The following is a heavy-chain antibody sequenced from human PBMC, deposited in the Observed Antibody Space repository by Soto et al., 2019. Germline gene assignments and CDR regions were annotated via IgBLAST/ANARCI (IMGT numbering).Heavy chain of an antibody. CDR3: AREETAWPLAYGLDV. CDR2: ISSRGDT. J-gene: IGHJ6*02. D-gene: IGHD2-21*02. Sequence: GGSLRLSCAASGFTFSSYGMHWVRQAPGKGLEWVSSISSRGDTYYADSVKGRFTISRDNAKNSVSLQMDSLRAEDAAVYYCAREETAWPLAYGLDVWGQGTTVTVSS. V-gene: IGHV3-21*01. CDR1: GFTFSSYG.